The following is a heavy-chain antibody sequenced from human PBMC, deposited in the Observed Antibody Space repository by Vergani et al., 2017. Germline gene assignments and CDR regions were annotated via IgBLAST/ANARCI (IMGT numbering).Heavy chain of an antibody. Sequence: QLQLQESGPGLVKPSATLSLTCSVSGTSIRSSNYYWGWIRQPPGKGLEWIASTYYSGSTYYNPSLKSRVTISVDTSKNQSSLKLSSVTAADTAVYFCARHSTVEWLVKLGWIDPWGQGILVTVSS. D-gene: IGHD6-19*01. CDR3: ARHSTVEWLVKLGWIDP. CDR2: TYYSGST. J-gene: IGHJ5*02. CDR1: GTSIRSSNYY. V-gene: IGHV4-39*01.